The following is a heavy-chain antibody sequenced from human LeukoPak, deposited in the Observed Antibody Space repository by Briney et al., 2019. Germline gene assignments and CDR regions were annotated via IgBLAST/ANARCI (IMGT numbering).Heavy chain of an antibody. V-gene: IGHV3-30-3*01. J-gene: IGHJ6*02. CDR1: GFTSSNYA. D-gene: IGHD6-19*01. CDR2: ISSDESDK. CDR3: ARDISGWYSGGYFRMDV. Sequence: PGGSLRLSCAASGFTSSNYAMHWVRQAPGKGLEWVAFISSDESDKYYADPVKGRFTISRDNSKNTLYLQMNSLRAEDTAVYYCARDISGWYSGGYFRMDVWGQGTTVTVSS.